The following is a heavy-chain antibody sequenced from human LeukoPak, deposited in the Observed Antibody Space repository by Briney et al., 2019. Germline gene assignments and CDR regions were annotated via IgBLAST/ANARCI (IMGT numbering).Heavy chain of an antibody. CDR2: ISYDGSNK. J-gene: IGHJ6*02. CDR3: ATSQLYRGYGMDV. Sequence: GGSLRLSCAASGFTFSSYAMHWVRQAPGKGLEWVAVISYDGSNKYYADSVKGRFTISRDNSKNTLYLQMNSLRAEDTAVYYCATSQLYRGYGMDVWGQGTTDTVSS. V-gene: IGHV3-30-3*01. CDR1: GFTFSSYA. D-gene: IGHD3-10*01.